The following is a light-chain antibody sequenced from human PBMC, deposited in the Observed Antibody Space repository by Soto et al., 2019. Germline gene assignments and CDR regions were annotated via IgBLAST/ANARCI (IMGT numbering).Light chain of an antibody. CDR3: QQYTT. J-gene: IGKJ1*01. CDR1: QSITSY. CDR2: KAS. V-gene: IGKV1-5*03. Sequence: IQMSQSPSTLSASVGDRVTITCRASQSITSYLAWYQQKPGKAPKLLIYKASSLESGVPSRFSGSGSGTEFTLTISSLQPDDFATYYCQQYTTFGQGTKVDIK.